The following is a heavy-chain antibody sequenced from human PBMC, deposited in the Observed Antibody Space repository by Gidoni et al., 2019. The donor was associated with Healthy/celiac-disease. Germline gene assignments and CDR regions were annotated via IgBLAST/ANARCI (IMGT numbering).Heavy chain of an antibody. Sequence: QEQLQESGPGLGTPSETLSLTGADSGGSISSYSWSWIRQPPRKGLEWIGYIDYRGSTNYNPSRKRRVTISVDTSKNQFSLKLSSVPASDTAVYYWARAGSTVTYPYYYYYGMDVWGQGTTVTVSS. V-gene: IGHV4-59*01. CDR2: IDYRGST. D-gene: IGHD4-4*01. J-gene: IGHJ6*02. CDR3: ARAGSTVTYPYYYYYGMDV. CDR1: GGSISSYS.